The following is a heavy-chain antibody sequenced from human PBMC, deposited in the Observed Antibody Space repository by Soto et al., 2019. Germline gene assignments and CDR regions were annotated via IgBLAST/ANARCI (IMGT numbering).Heavy chain of an antibody. CDR2: IWYDGSNK. J-gene: IGHJ4*02. Sequence: QVQLGESGGGVAQPGRSLRLSCAASGFMFSSHGMHWIRQAPGKGLEWVAVIWYDGSNKYYADSVKGRFTISRDNSKNTLYLQMNSLRVEDTAVYYCGPDTLDYWGQGTLVTVSS. CDR1: GFMFSSHG. CDR3: GPDTLDY. V-gene: IGHV3-33*01.